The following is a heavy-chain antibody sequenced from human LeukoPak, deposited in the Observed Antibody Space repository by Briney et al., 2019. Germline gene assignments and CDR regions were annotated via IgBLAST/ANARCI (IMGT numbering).Heavy chain of an antibody. D-gene: IGHD6-19*01. CDR3: AKDGQRRAVSVVTYMDV. V-gene: IGHV3-9*01. CDR2: INWNSGRM. J-gene: IGHJ6*03. Sequence: PGRSLRLSCAAAGFTFDDYAMHWVRQAPGKGLKWFSTINWNSGRMEYADSVKGRFTISRDNAKNSLYLQMNSLRDEDTALYYCAKDGQRRAVSVVTYMDVWGKGTTVTVSS. CDR1: GFTFDDYA.